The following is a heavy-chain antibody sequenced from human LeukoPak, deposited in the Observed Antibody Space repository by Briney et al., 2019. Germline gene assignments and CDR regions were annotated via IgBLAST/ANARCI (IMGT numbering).Heavy chain of an antibody. Sequence: GGSLRLSCAASGFIFSSYSMNWVHQAPGKGLEWVSSISTSSSAIYYADSVKGRFTISRDNAKNSLFLQMDSLRAEDTAVYYCARAYCSSTSCFEWGQGTLVTVSS. J-gene: IGHJ4*02. D-gene: IGHD2-2*01. CDR3: ARAYCSSTSCFE. CDR1: GFIFSSYS. V-gene: IGHV3-48*01. CDR2: ISTSSSAI.